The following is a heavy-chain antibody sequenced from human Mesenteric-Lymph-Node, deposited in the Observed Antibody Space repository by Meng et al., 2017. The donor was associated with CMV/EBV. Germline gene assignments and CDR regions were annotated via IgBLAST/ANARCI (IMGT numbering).Heavy chain of an antibody. J-gene: IGHJ4*02. CDR2: ISSSSSYI. D-gene: IGHD6-19*01. CDR3: ARNNGSGWYLDY. CDR1: GFTFSDYY. Sequence: GESLKISCAASGFTFSDYYMSWIRQAPGKGLEWVSSISSSSSYIYYADSVKGRFTISRDNAKNSLYLQMNSLRAEDTAVYYCARNNGSGWYLDYWGQGTLVTVSS. V-gene: IGHV3-11*06.